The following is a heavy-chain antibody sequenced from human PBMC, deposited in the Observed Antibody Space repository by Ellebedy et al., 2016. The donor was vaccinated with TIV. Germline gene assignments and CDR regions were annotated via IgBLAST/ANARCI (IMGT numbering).Heavy chain of an antibody. D-gene: IGHD2-21*01. CDR1: GYTFSSYY. Sequence: AASVKVSCKASGYTFSSYYLHWVRQAPGQGLAWVGWINSHSGVTRNAQKFQGRVTMTRDTSINTAYLELTWLRSDDTAVYFCARDRDAYMASYYYYGMDVWGQGTTVTVSS. J-gene: IGHJ6*02. CDR2: INSHSGVT. V-gene: IGHV1-2*02. CDR3: ARDRDAYMASYYYYGMDV.